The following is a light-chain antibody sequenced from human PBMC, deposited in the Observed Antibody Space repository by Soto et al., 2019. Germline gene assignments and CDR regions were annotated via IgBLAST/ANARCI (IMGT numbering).Light chain of an antibody. J-gene: IGKJ5*01. Sequence: DIQMNHSPSTLSGSEEDRVTITCRASQTISSWLAWYQQKPGKAPKLLIYKASTLKSGVPSRFSGSGSGTDFTLTISSLQPEDFATYYCQQSYISLITFGQGTRLEIK. CDR1: QTISSW. V-gene: IGKV1-5*03. CDR3: QQSYISLIT. CDR2: KAS.